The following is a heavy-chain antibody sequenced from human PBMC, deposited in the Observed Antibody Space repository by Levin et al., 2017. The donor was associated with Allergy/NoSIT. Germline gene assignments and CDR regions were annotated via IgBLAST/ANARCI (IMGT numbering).Heavy chain of an antibody. CDR2: IYNSGST. V-gene: IGHV4-59*01. CDR1: GGSISSYY. J-gene: IGHJ6*03. D-gene: IGHD2-15*01. CDR3: ARAVRGYCSGGSCYGVYYYYMDG. Sequence: PSETLSLTCTVSGGSISSYYWSWIRQPPGKGLEWIGYIYNSGSTNYNPSLKSRFTIPETTSKNQFSLKLSSVTAADTAVYYCARAVRGYCSGGSCYGVYYYYMDGWGKGTTVTVSS.